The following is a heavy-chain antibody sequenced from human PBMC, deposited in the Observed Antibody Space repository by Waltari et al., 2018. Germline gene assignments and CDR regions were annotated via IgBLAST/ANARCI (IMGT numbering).Heavy chain of an antibody. CDR1: GYTFTDYY. V-gene: IGHV1-69-2*01. CDR3: ARTPGDDYGDYLLDY. J-gene: IGHJ4*02. Sequence: EVQLVQSGAEVKKPGATVKISCKASGYTFTDYYMPWVQQAPGKGLEWMGRVDPEDGETIYAEKFQGRVTITADTSTDTAYMELSSLRSEDTAVYYCARTPGDDYGDYLLDYWGQGTLVTVSS. CDR2: VDPEDGET. D-gene: IGHD4-17*01.